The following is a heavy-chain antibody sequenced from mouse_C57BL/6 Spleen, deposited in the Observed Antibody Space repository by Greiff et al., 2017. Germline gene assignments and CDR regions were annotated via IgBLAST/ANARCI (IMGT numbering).Heavy chain of an antibody. J-gene: IGHJ1*03. CDR1: GYTFTSYW. Sequence: QVQLQQPGAELVKPGASVMMSCKASGYTFTSYWITWVTQRPGQGLEWIGDIYPGSGSTNYNEKFKSKATLTVDTSSSTAYMQLSSLTSEDSAVYYCARSRTGWGYFDVWGTGTTVTVSS. CDR3: ARSRTGWGYFDV. V-gene: IGHV1-55*01. CDR2: IYPGSGST.